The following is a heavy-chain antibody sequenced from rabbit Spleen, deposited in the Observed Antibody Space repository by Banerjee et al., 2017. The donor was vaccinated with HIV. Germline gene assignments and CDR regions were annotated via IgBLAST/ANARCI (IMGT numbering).Heavy chain of an antibody. D-gene: IGHD4-1*01. Sequence: LVESGGGLVQPGGSLKLSCKASGFDFSSYGISWVRQAPGKGLEWIGIIGTAEGSTYYASWVNGRFTISSDNAQNTVFLQMTSLTAADTTTYFCVRNANGGWDLWGQGTLVTVS. CDR2: IGTAEGST. CDR3: VRNANGGWDL. V-gene: IGHV1S47*01. CDR1: GFDFSSYG. J-gene: IGHJ6*01.